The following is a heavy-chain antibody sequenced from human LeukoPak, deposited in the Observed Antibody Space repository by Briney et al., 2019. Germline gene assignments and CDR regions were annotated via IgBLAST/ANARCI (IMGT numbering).Heavy chain of an antibody. CDR3: ARDYKRTSCFGY. J-gene: IGHJ4*02. CDR1: GGTFSSYA. V-gene: IGHV1-69*13. Sequence: GASVKVSCKASGGTFSSYAISWVRQAPGQGLEWMGGIIPIFGTANYAQKFQGRVTITADESTSTAYMELSSLRSEDTAVYYCARDYKRTSCFGYWGQGTLVTVSS. D-gene: IGHD2-2*01. CDR2: IIPIFGTA.